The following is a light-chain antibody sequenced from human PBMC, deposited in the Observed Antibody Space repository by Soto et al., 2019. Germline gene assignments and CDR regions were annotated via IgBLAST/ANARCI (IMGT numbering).Light chain of an antibody. CDR2: WAS. J-gene: IGKJ1*01. Sequence: DIVLTQSPDSLAVSLGERATINCKSSQSILYSSNNKNYLAWYQQKPGQPPKLLIYWASTRESGVPDRFGGSGSGTDFTLTISSLQAGDVAVYYCQQYYDAPQTFGQGTKVEIK. CDR1: QSILYSSNNKNY. CDR3: QQYYDAPQT. V-gene: IGKV4-1*01.